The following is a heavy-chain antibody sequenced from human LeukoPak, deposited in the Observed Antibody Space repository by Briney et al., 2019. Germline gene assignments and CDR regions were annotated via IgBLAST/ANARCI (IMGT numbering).Heavy chain of an antibody. CDR1: GGTFISYA. V-gene: IGHV1-69*13. J-gene: IGHJ4*02. Sequence: SVKVSCKASGGTFISYAISWVRQAPGQGREWMGGIIPIFGTANYAQKFQGRVTITADESTSTAYMELSSLRSEDTAVYYCARGSWFGEFPFDYWGQGTLVTVSS. CDR3: ARGSWFGEFPFDY. CDR2: IIPIFGTA. D-gene: IGHD3-10*01.